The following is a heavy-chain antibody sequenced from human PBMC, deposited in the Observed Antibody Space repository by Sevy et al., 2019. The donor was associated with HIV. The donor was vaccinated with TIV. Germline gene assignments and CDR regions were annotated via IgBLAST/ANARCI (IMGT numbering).Heavy chain of an antibody. CDR2: INHSGRT. CDR3: ARSYYDYVWGSYRFDY. J-gene: IGHJ4*02. V-gene: IGHV4-34*01. CDR1: GGSFSGYY. Sequence: SETLSLTCAVYGGSFSGYYWSWIRQPPGKGLEWIGEINHSGRTNYNPSLKSRVTISVDTSKNQFSLKLSSVTAADTAVYYCARSYYDYVWGSYRFDYWGQGTLVTVSS. D-gene: IGHD3-16*02.